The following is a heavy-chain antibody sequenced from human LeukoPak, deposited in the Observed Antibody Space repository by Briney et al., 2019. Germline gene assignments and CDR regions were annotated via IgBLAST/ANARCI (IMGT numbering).Heavy chain of an antibody. D-gene: IGHD3-22*01. V-gene: IGHV1-18*01. Sequence: ASVKVSCKASGYTFTSYGISWVRQAPGQGLEWMGWISAYNGFTKYAEKLQGRVTMTTDTSTSTAYMELRSLRSDDTAVYYCARAKYDSSGYYWFDPWGQGTLVTVSA. J-gene: IGHJ5*02. CDR2: ISAYNGFT. CDR3: ARAKYDSSGYYWFDP. CDR1: GYTFTSYG.